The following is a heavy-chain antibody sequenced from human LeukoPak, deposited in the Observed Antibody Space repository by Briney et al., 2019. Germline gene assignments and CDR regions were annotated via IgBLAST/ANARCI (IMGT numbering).Heavy chain of an antibody. V-gene: IGHV4-34*01. Sequence: SETLSLTCAVSGGSIRGYYWSWVRQSPGKGLEWIGDINQNAGTDYNPSLKSRVAMSIDSSKNQISLNVTAATAADTAIYYCARGRTRLSWLDPWGQGTLVTVSS. CDR3: ARGRTRLSWLDP. CDR2: INQNAGT. J-gene: IGHJ5*02. D-gene: IGHD6-6*01. CDR1: GGSIRGYY.